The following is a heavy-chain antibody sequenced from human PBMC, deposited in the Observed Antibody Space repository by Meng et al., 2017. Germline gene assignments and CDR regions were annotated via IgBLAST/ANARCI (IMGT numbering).Heavy chain of an antibody. CDR2: INHSGST. CDR1: GGSFSGYY. D-gene: IGHD2-15*01. V-gene: IGHV4-34*01. J-gene: IGHJ4*02. Sequence: GSLRLSCAVYGGSFSGYYWSWIRQPPGKGLEWIGEINHSGSTNYNPSLKSRVTISVDTSKNQFSLKLGSVTAADTAVYYCARGAVVVVAATLFDYWGQG. CDR3: ARGAVVVVAATLFDY.